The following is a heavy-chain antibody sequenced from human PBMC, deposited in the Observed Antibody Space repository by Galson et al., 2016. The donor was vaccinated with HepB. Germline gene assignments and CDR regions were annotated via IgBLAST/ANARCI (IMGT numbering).Heavy chain of an antibody. V-gene: IGHV4-39*01. CDR3: ARQAYSYDSRGFYHRHPDF. J-gene: IGHJ4*02. CDR2: INYSGFT. CDR1: GDSISSSSYY. D-gene: IGHD3-22*01. Sequence: SETLSLTCTVSGDSISSSSYYWVWIRQPPGKGLEWIGSINYSGFTFHNPSLRSRVTVSVDTSKNQFSLPLSSVTAADTALYYCARQAYSYDSRGFYHRHPDFWGQGILVTVSS.